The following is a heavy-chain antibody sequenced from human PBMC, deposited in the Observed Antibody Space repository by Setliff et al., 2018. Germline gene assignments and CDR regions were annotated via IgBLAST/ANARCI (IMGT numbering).Heavy chain of an antibody. CDR3: ATCVGTSWYDYNFYMDV. D-gene: IGHD1-26*01. J-gene: IGHJ6*03. CDR2: IITNTGKT. Sequence: ASVKVSCKASGYTFSTYGLHWVRQAPGQGPEWMGMIITNTGKTSYAQKFQGRVTMTTDTSTGTGYMELRSLRSEDTAVCYCATCVGTSWYDYNFYMDVWGIGTTVTVSS. CDR1: GYTFSTYG. V-gene: IGHV1-18*01.